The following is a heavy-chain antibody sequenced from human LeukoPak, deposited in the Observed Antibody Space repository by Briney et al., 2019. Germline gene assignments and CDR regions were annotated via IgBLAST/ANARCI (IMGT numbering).Heavy chain of an antibody. J-gene: IGHJ4*02. CDR3: ARDQGDGYDY. CDR1: GFTFSSYD. D-gene: IGHD5-24*01. Sequence: QTGGSLRLSCATSGFTFSSYDMHWVRQATGKGLEWVSAIGTAGDTYYPGSVKGRFTISRENAKNSLYLQMNSLRAGDTAVYYCARDQGDGYDYWGQGTLVTVSS. V-gene: IGHV3-13*01. CDR2: IGTAGDT.